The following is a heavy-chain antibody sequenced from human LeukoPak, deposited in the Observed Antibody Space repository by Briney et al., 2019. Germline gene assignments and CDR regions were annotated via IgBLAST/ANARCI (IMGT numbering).Heavy chain of an antibody. CDR1: GFTFSSYS. V-gene: IGHV3-21*01. CDR2: ISSSSSYI. D-gene: IGHD1-26*01. CDR3: AKDRAVSIVGVTRGMDLDAFDI. Sequence: GGSLRLSCAASGFTFSSYSMNWVRQAPGKGLEWVSSISSSSSYIYYADSVKGRFTVSRDNAKNSLYLQMNSLRAEDTAVYYCAKDRAVSIVGVTRGMDLDAFDIWGQGTMVTVSS. J-gene: IGHJ3*02.